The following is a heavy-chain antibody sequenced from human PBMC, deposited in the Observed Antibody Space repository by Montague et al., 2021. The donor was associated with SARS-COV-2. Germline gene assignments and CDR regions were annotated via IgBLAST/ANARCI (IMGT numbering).Heavy chain of an antibody. V-gene: IGHV4-4*02. Sequence: SETLSLTCAVSGGSISSSNRWSWVRQPPGKGLEWIGEIYHSGSTNYNPSLKSRVTISVDKSKNQFSLKLSSVTAADTAVYYCARRVSWVTMIVVVAYFDYWGQGPLVTVSS. J-gene: IGHJ4*02. D-gene: IGHD3-22*01. CDR1: GGSISSSNR. CDR3: ARRVSWVTMIVVVAYFDY. CDR2: IYHSGST.